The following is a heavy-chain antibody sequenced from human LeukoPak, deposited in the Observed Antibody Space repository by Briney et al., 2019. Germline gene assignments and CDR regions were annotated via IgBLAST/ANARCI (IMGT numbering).Heavy chain of an antibody. CDR3: ARDIGNGYSGYGVY. D-gene: IGHD5-12*01. Sequence: SVKVSCKASGYTFTGYYMHWVRQAPGQGLEWMGGIIPIFGTANYAQKFQGRVTITADESTSTAYMELSSLRSEDTVVYYCARDIGNGYSGYGVYWGQGTLVTVSS. V-gene: IGHV1-69*13. CDR1: GYTFTGYY. CDR2: IIPIFGTA. J-gene: IGHJ4*02.